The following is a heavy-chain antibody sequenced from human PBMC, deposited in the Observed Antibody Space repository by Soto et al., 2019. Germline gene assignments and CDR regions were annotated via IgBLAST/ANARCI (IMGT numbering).Heavy chain of an antibody. D-gene: IGHD3-10*01. CDR2: IHTSGQAT. V-gene: IGHV3-64D*06. CDR1: GIVFKSHA. J-gene: IGHJ6*02. CDR3: VKGRSKNCNITKCGLWMDA. Sequence: WGSLVISWSFSGIVFKSHAMHWVRQPPGKGLEYVSSIHTSGQATFYADAVKGRFTVSRDNSKNTLDLELTSLKHEDTAVYYCVKGRSKNCNITKCGLWMDAWGQGTTVTVSS.